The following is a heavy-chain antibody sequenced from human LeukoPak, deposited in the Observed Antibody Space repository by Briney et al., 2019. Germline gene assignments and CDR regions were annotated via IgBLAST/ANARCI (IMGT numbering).Heavy chain of an antibody. CDR3: ARHAHYYGSGSPYYFDY. Sequence: ASVKVSCKASGYTFTSYGISWVRQAPGQGLEWMGWISAYNGNTNYAQKLQGRVTMTTDTSTSTAYMELRSLRSDDTAVYYCARHAHYYGSGSPYYFDYWGQGTLVTVSS. CDR2: ISAYNGNT. CDR1: GYTFTSYG. D-gene: IGHD3-10*01. V-gene: IGHV1-18*01. J-gene: IGHJ4*02.